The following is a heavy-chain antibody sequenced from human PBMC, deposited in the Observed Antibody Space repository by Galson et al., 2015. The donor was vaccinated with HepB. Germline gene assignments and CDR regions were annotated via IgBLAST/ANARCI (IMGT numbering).Heavy chain of an antibody. V-gene: IGHV1-69*02. J-gene: IGHJ6*02. CDR1: GGTFSSYT. CDR3: AGSIAAALKYYYYGMDV. D-gene: IGHD6-13*01. Sequence: SVKVSCKASGGTFSSYTISWVRQAPGQGLEWMGRIIPILGIANYAQKFQGRVTITADKSTSTAYMELSSLRSEDTAVYYCAGSIAAALKYYYYGMDVWGQGTTVTVSS. CDR2: IIPILGIA.